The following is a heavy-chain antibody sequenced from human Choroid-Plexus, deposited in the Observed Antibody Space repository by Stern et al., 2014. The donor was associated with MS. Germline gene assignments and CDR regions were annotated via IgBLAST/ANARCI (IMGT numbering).Heavy chain of an antibody. J-gene: IGHJ4*02. Sequence: VQLVESGGGVAQPGRPLILSCAASGFTFSNFGMHWVRQAPGKGLEWVALISYDGSDKYYADSVKGRFPIFRDNSKNPLYMHMNSLRAEDTAVYYCAKDRQWSTYFFDYWGQGSLVTVSS. D-gene: IGHD2-15*01. V-gene: IGHV3-30*18. CDR1: GFTFSNFG. CDR2: ISYDGSDK. CDR3: AKDRQWSTYFFDY.